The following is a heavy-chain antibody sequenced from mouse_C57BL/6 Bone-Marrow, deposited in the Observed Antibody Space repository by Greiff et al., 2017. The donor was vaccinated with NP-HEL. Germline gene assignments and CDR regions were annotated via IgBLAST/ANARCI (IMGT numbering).Heavy chain of an antibody. V-gene: IGHV8-12*01. Sequence: QVTLKVSGPGILQSSQTLSLTCSFSGFSLSTSGMGVSWIRQPSGKGLEWLAHIYWDDDKRYNPSLKSRLTISKDTSRNQVFLKITSVDTADTATYYCARRAGGSKSPYYAMDYWGQGTSVTVSS. J-gene: IGHJ4*01. CDR1: GFSLSTSGMG. CDR2: IYWDDDK. CDR3: ARRAGGSKSPYYAMDY. D-gene: IGHD1-1*01.